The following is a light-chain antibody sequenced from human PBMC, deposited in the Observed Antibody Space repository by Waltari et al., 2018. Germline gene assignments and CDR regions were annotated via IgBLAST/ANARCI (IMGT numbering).Light chain of an antibody. CDR2: KAT. J-gene: IGLJ2*01. V-gene: IGLV3-25*03. Sequence: SYELTQPPSVSVSPGQTARISCSGDALPKQYTYWYRQKPGQAPARVFFKATERPSGIPERYSGSSSGTTVTLTISGVQAEDEADYYCLSSDSSGYIGVFGGGTKLTVL. CDR3: LSSDSSGYIGV. CDR1: ALPKQY.